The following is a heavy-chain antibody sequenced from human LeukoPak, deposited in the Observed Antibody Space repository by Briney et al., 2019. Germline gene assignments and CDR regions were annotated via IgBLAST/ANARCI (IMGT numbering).Heavy chain of an antibody. Sequence: GGSLRLSSAASGFSFMNAWMMWVRQSPGKGLEWVGRIKSNADGGTPDYAAPAIRRFTISIDDSKNTLYLQMNSLKTEDTAVYYCTTFYHEYSPYWGRGTLVTVSS. CDR1: GFSFMNAW. D-gene: IGHD2/OR15-2a*01. J-gene: IGHJ4*02. V-gene: IGHV3-15*01. CDR3: TTFYHEYSPY. CDR2: IKSNADGGTP.